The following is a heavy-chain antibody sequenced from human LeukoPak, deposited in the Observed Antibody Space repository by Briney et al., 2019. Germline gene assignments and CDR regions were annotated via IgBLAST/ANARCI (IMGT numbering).Heavy chain of an antibody. CDR3: ARGLGWLLHQNSDAFDI. D-gene: IGHD3-3*01. CDR2: MNPNSGNT. J-gene: IGHJ3*02. CDR1: GYTFTSYD. V-gene: IGHV1-8*01. Sequence: ASVKVSCKASGYTFTSYDINWLRQATGQGLEWMGWMNPNSGNTGYAQKFQGRVTMTRNTSISTAYMELSSLRSEDTAVYYCARGLGWLLHQNSDAFDIWGQGTMVTVSS.